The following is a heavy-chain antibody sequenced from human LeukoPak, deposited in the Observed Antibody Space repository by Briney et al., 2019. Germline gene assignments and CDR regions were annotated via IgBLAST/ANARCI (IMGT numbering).Heavy chain of an antibody. V-gene: IGHV4-30-4*01. D-gene: IGHD3-22*01. J-gene: IGHJ3*02. CDR2: IYYSGST. Sequence: SETLSLTCTVSGGSISSGDYYWSWICQPPGKGLEWFGYIYYSGSTYYNPSLKSRVTISVDTSKNQFSLKLSSVTAADTAVYYCARDRSIVVVHDAFDIWGQGTMVTVSS. CDR3: ARDRSIVVVHDAFDI. CDR1: GGSISSGDYY.